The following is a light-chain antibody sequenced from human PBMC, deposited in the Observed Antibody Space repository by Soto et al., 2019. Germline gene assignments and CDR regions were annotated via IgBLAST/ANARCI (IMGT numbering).Light chain of an antibody. Sequence: DIQMTQSPSTLSASVGDRVTITCRASQSISSWLAWYQQKPGKAPKLLIYDASSLESGVPSRVSGSGSGTEFTLTIDSLQPDDFATYYCQEYKSYSWTCGQGTKVDIK. CDR2: DAS. CDR3: QEYKSYSWT. CDR1: QSISSW. V-gene: IGKV1-5*01. J-gene: IGKJ1*01.